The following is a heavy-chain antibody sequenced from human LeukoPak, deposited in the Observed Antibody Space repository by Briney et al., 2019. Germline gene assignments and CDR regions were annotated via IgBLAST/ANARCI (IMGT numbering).Heavy chain of an antibody. D-gene: IGHD1-1*01. CDR1: GFRFRTHP. V-gene: IGHV3-23*01. Sequence: PGGSLRLSCAASGFRFRTHPMSWVRQAPGKGLEWVSYADSVKGWFTISRDNSKNTLYAQMSSLRAEDTAVYYCATKTDWSYFEYWGQGTLVTVSS. J-gene: IGHJ4*02. CDR3: ATKTDWSYFEY.